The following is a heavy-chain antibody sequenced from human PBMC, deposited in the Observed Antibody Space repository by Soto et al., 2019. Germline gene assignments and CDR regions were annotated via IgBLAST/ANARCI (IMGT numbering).Heavy chain of an antibody. D-gene: IGHD1-20*01. J-gene: IGHJ6*03. CDR2: INAGNGNT. CDR3: ARDPGGMATNYYYYYMDV. Sequence: ASVKVSCKASGYTFTSYAMHWVRQAPGQRLEWMGWINAGNGNTKCSQKFQGRVTITRDTSASTAYMELSSLRSEDTAVYYCARDPGGMATNYYYYYMDVWGKGTTVTVSS. V-gene: IGHV1-3*01. CDR1: GYTFTSYA.